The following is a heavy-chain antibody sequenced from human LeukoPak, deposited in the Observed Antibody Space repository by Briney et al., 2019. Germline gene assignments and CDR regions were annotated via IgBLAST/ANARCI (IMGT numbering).Heavy chain of an antibody. CDR1: GFTFSSYE. Sequence: PGGSLRLSCAASGFTFSSYEMNWVRQAPGKGLELVSYISSSGSTVYQADSAKGRFTISRDNAKNSLYLQMNSLRAEDTAVYYCARDQTTSGAFDLWGQGTMVTVSS. J-gene: IGHJ3*01. V-gene: IGHV3-48*03. CDR2: ISSSGSTV. CDR3: ARDQTTSGAFDL. D-gene: IGHD4-17*01.